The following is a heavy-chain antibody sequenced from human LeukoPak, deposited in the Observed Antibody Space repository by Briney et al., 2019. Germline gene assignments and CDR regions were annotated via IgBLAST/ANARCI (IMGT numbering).Heavy chain of an antibody. V-gene: IGHV3-33*01. CDR1: GFTFISYG. D-gene: IGHD1-7*01. CDR3: ARQLELDPGMDV. J-gene: IGHJ6*02. Sequence: GGSLRLSCAASGFTFISYGMHWVRQAPGKGLEWVAVIWHEGSDKNYADSVKGRFTISRDNSKNTLYLQMNSLRAEDTAVYYCARQLELDPGMDVWGQGTTVTVSS. CDR2: IWHEGSDK.